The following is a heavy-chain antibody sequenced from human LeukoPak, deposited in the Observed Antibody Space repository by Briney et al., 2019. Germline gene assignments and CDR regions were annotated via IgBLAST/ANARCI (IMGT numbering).Heavy chain of an antibody. CDR3: AKGYCGSTSCYAGGTFDY. CDR1: GFTFSNYA. J-gene: IGHJ4*02. V-gene: IGHV3-23*01. Sequence: PGGSLRLSCAASGFTFSNYAMSWVRQAPGKGLERVSGISGSGGSTYYADSVKGRFTISRDNSKNTLYLQRNSLRVEDTAVYYCAKGYCGSTSCYAGGTFDYWGQGTLVTVSS. CDR2: ISGSGGST. D-gene: IGHD2-2*01.